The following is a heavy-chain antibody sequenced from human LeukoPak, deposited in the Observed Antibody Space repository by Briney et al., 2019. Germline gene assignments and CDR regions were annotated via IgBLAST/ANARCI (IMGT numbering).Heavy chain of an antibody. CDR2: IYSSGST. V-gene: IGHV4-4*07. CDR1: DGSISSYH. D-gene: IGHD1-26*01. J-gene: IGHJ5*02. CDR3: ARGLKYSGTYGWFDP. Sequence: PSETLCLTCTVSDGSISSYHWSWIRQSAGKGLEWIGRIYSSGSTNYNPSLKSRVTMSVDTSKNQFSLKLSSVTAADTAVYYCARGLKYSGTYGWFDPWGQGPPVTVSS.